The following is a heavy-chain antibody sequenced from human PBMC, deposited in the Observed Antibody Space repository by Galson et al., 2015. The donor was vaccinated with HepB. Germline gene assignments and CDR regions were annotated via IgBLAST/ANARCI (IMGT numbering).Heavy chain of an antibody. CDR2: IYPGDSDT. V-gene: IGHV5-51*03. Sequence: QSGAEVTKPGESLKISCKGSGSSFPSYWIGWVRQMPGKGLEWMGIIYPGDSDTRYSPSFQGQVTISADKSISTAYLQWSSLKASDTAMYYCARLWDCGGDCRYGWFDPWGQGTLVTVSS. CDR1: GSSFPSYW. D-gene: IGHD2-21*01. J-gene: IGHJ5*02. CDR3: ARLWDCGGDCRYGWFDP.